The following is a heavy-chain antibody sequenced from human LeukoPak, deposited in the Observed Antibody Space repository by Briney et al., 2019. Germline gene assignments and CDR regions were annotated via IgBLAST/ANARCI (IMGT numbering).Heavy chain of an antibody. CDR3: ARVLAAAGRYYYYGMDV. V-gene: IGHV3-21*01. D-gene: IGHD6-13*01. Sequence: GGSLRLSCAASGFTFSSYNMNWVRQAPGKGLEWVSSISSSSSYIYYADSVKGRFTISRDNAKNSLYLQMNSLRAEDTAVYYCARVLAAAGRYYYYGMDVWGQGTTVTVSS. CDR1: GFTFSSYN. CDR2: ISSSSSYI. J-gene: IGHJ6*02.